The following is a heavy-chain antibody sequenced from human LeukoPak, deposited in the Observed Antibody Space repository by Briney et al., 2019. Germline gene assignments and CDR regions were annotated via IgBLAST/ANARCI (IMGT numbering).Heavy chain of an antibody. Sequence: PSETLSLTCTVSGGSISSGGYYWSWIRQHPGKGLEWIGYIYYSGSTYYNPSLKSRVTISVDTSKNQFSLKLSSVTAADTAVYYCAKVYSGSYYYFDYWGQGTLVTVSS. D-gene: IGHD1-26*01. J-gene: IGHJ4*02. CDR2: IYYSGST. CDR3: AKVYSGSYYYFDY. CDR1: GGSISSGGYY. V-gene: IGHV4-31*03.